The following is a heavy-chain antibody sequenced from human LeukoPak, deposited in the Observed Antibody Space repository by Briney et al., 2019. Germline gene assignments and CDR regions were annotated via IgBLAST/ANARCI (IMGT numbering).Heavy chain of an antibody. CDR3: ARAGGYGDANWFDP. CDR2: IYYSGST. Sequence: PSETLSLTCTVSGGSVSSGSYYWSWIRQPPGKGLEGIGYIYYSGSTNYNPSLKSRVTISVDTSKNQFSLKLSSVTAADTAVYYCARAGGYGDANWFDPWGQGTLVTVSS. CDR1: GGSVSSGSYY. J-gene: IGHJ5*02. D-gene: IGHD4-17*01. V-gene: IGHV4-61*01.